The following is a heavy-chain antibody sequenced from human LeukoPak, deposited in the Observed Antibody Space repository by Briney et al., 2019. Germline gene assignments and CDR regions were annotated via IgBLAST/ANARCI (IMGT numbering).Heavy chain of an antibody. CDR2: ISSSSSTI. CDR3: AREHYFYHMDG. V-gene: IGHV3-48*01. J-gene: IGHJ6*03. Sequence: GESLRLSCAASGFTFSSYSMNWVRQAPGKGLEWVSYISSSSSTIYYADSVKGRFTISRDNAKNSLYLQMNSLRAEDTAVYYCAREHYFYHMDGWGEGTTVTVSS. CDR1: GFTFSSYS.